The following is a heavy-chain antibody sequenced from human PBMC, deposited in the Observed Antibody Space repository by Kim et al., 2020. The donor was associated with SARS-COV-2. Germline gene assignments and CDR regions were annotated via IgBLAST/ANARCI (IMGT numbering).Heavy chain of an antibody. CDR2: IIPIFGTA. V-gene: IGHV1-69*06. J-gene: IGHJ6*02. CDR1: GGTFSSYA. D-gene: IGHD3-9*01. Sequence: SVKVSCKASGGTFSSYAISWVRQAPGQGLEWMGGIIPIFGTANYAQKFQGRVTITADKSTSTAYMELSSLRSEDTAVYYCAISRNDILTGYYGMDVWGQGTTVTVSS. CDR3: AISRNDILTGYYGMDV.